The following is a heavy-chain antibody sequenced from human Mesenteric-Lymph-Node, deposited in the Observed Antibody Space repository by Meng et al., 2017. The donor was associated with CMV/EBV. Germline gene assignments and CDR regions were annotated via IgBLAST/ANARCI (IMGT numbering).Heavy chain of an antibody. CDR1: GYTFMDYA. J-gene: IGHJ4*02. D-gene: IGHD3-16*01. V-gene: IGHV7-4-1*02. CDR2: INTNTGNP. Sequence: SCNASGYTFMDYAMHWVRQAPGQGLEWMGWINTNTGNPTYAQGFTGRFVFSLDTSVTTAYLQINSLKAEDTAVYFCARFGHTWPFDYWGQGTMVTVSS. CDR3: ARFGHTWPFDY.